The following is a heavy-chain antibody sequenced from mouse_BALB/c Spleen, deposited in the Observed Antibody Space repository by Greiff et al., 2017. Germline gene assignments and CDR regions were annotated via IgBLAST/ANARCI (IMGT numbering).Heavy chain of an antibody. CDR3: AGWLLPYYAMDY. Sequence: VQRVESGPGLVKPSQSLSLTCTVTGYSITSDYAWNWIRQFPVNKLEWMGYISYSGSTSYNPSLKSRISITRDTSKNQFFLQLNSVTTEDTATYYCAGWLLPYYAMDYWGQGTSVTVSS. J-gene: IGHJ4*01. V-gene: IGHV3-2*02. CDR1: GYSITSDYA. CDR2: ISYSGST. D-gene: IGHD2-3*01.